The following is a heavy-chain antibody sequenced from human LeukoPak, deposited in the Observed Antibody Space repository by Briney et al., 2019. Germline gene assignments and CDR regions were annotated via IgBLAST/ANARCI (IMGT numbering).Heavy chain of an antibody. CDR2: INPDGSEK. CDR1: GFRFGSDW. D-gene: IGHD3-22*01. V-gene: IGHV3-7*01. CDR3: ARYYDPTVGDAFDI. J-gene: IGHJ3*02. Sequence: PGEFRRRSCAASGFRFGSDWMTWVRQAPGKGLEWVANINPDGSEKYYVDFVKGRFTISRDNGKNSLYLQLNSLRDEDTAVYYCARYYDPTVGDAFDIWGQGTMVTVSS.